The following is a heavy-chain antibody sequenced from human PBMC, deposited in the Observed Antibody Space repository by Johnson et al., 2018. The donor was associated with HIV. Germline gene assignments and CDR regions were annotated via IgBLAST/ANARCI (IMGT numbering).Heavy chain of an antibody. Sequence: QVQVLESGGGVVQPGRSLRLSCVVSGFSLSSYAMHWVRQAPGKGLEWVAAISHDGNDEYYADSVKGRFTISRDNTKNSLYLQMNSLRDEDTAVYFCAREMVGARGIDDAFDIWGQGTMVTVSS. CDR2: ISHDGNDE. D-gene: IGHD1-26*01. CDR3: AREMVGARGIDDAFDI. V-gene: IGHV3-30*04. J-gene: IGHJ3*02. CDR1: GFSLSSYA.